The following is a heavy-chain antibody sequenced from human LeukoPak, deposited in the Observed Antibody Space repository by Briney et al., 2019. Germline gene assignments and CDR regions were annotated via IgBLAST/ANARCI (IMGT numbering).Heavy chain of an antibody. J-gene: IGHJ5*02. CDR3: ARDRVVAATRITNWFDP. CDR1: GGTFSSYA. V-gene: IGHV7-4-1*02. CDR2: INTNTGNP. Sequence: ASVKVFCKASGGTFSSYAISWVRQAPGQGLEWMGWINTNTGNPTYAQGFTGRFVFSLDTSVSTAYLQISSLKAEDTAVYYCARDRVVAATRITNWFDPWGQGTLVTVSS. D-gene: IGHD2-15*01.